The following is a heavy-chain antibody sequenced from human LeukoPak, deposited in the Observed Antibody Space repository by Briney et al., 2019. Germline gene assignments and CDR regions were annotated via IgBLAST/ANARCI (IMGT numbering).Heavy chain of an antibody. CDR2: ITYDGSNK. J-gene: IGHJ4*02. CDR1: GFTFSSYA. Sequence: PGRSLGLSCAASGFTFSSYAMYWVRQAPGKGLEWVAVITYDGSNKYYADSVKGRFTISRDNSKNTLYLQMNSLRAEDTAVYYCASAYYYGSGRSYFDYWGQGTLVTVSS. V-gene: IGHV3-30-3*01. CDR3: ASAYYYGSGRSYFDY. D-gene: IGHD3-10*01.